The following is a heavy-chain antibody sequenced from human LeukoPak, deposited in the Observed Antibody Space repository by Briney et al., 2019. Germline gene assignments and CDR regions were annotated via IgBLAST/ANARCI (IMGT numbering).Heavy chain of an antibody. D-gene: IGHD1-26*01. Sequence: GGSLRLSCAASGFTFSDYYVSWIRQAPGKGLEWVSAITGSGGNTYYADSVKGRFTISRDNSKNTLYLQMNSLRAEDTALYYCAKDFIVGATDYYFDSWGQGTLVTVSS. CDR2: ITGSGGNT. CDR3: AKDFIVGATDYYFDS. V-gene: IGHV3-23*01. J-gene: IGHJ4*02. CDR1: GFTFSDYY.